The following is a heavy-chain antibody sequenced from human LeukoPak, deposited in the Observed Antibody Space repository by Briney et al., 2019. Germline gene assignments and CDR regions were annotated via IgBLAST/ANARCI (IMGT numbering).Heavy chain of an antibody. CDR1: GFTFSSFA. J-gene: IGHJ4*02. D-gene: IGHD2-15*01. V-gene: IGHV3-15*01. Sequence: GGSLRLSCAASGFTFSSFAMSWVRQAPGKGLEWVGRIKSKTDGGTTDYAAPVKGRFTISRDDSKNTLYLQMNSLKSEDTAVYYCTTIIVVVVAATPTVSDHWGQGTLVTVSS. CDR3: TTIIVVVVAATPTVSDH. CDR2: IKSKTDGGTT.